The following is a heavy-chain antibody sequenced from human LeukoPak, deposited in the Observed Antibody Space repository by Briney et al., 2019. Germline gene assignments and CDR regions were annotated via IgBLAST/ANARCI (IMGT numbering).Heavy chain of an antibody. Sequence: GGSLRLSCAASGFTFSDYYMSWIRQAPGKGLEWVSYISSSSSYTNYADSVKGRFTISRDNAKNSLYLQMNSLRAEDTAVYYCARAESCSGTSCPPYFDYWGQGTLVTVSS. CDR2: ISSSSSYT. J-gene: IGHJ4*02. D-gene: IGHD2-2*01. V-gene: IGHV3-11*05. CDR3: ARAESCSGTSCPPYFDY. CDR1: GFTFSDYY.